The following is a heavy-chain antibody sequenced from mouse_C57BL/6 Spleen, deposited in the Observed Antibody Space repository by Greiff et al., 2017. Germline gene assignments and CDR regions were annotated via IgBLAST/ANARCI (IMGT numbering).Heavy chain of an antibody. CDR1: GFSLTSYG. Sequence: VQRVESGPGLVAPSQSLSITCTVSGFSLTSYGVHWVRQPPGKGLEWLVVIWSDGSTTYNSALKSRLSISKDNSKSQVFLKMNSLQTDDTAMYYCARHGDGYYEAMDYWGQGTSVTVSS. D-gene: IGHD2-3*01. CDR2: IWSDGST. CDR3: ARHGDGYYEAMDY. J-gene: IGHJ4*01. V-gene: IGHV2-6-1*01.